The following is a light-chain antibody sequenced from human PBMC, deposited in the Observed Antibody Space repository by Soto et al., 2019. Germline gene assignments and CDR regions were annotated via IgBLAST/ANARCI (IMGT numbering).Light chain of an antibody. J-gene: IGKJ4*01. CDR2: AAS. CDR3: QQYSSHPLT. Sequence: ASRITQSTSSLSASTGDRFTITGRASQGISSYLAWYQQKPGKAPKLLIYAASTLQSGVPSRFSGSGSGTDFTLTISCLQSEDFATYYCQQYSSHPLTFGGRTNVDI. CDR1: QGISSY. V-gene: IGKV1-8*01.